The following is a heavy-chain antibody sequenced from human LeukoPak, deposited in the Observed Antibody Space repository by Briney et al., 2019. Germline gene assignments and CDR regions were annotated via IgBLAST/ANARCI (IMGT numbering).Heavy chain of an antibody. CDR2: INHSGST. V-gene: IGHV4-34*01. Sequence: SETLSLTYAVYGGSFSGYDWSWIRQPPGKGLEWIGEINHSGSTNYNPSLKSRVTISVDTSKNQFSLKLSSVTAADTAVYYCARHLLWFVNSWFDPWGQGTLVTVSS. D-gene: IGHD3-10*01. CDR1: GGSFSGYD. CDR3: ARHLLWFVNSWFDP. J-gene: IGHJ5*02.